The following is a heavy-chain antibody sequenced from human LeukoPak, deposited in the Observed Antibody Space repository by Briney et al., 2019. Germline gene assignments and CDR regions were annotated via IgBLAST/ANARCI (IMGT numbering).Heavy chain of an antibody. D-gene: IGHD5-18*01. CDR2: IYTSGST. Sequence: SETLSLTCTVSGGSISSYYWSWIRQPAGKGLEWIGRIYTSGSTNYNPSLKSRVTMSVDTSKNQFSLRLSSVTAADTAVYYCARGRGYGLYYYYYGMDVWGQGTTVTVSS. V-gene: IGHV4-4*07. J-gene: IGHJ6*02. CDR1: GGSISSYY. CDR3: ARGRGYGLYYYYYGMDV.